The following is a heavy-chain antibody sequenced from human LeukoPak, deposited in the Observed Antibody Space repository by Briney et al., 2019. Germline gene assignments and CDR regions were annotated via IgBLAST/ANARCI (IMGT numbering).Heavy chain of an antibody. Sequence: SETLSLTCTVSGGSISSSSYYWGWIRQPPGKGLEWIGSIYYSGSTYYNPSLKSRVTTTVDTSKNQFSLKLSSVTAADTAVYYCARESGYDFPYYYYYGMDVWGQGTTVTVSS. J-gene: IGHJ6*02. CDR3: ARESGYDFPYYYYYGMDV. D-gene: IGHD5-12*01. CDR2: IYYSGST. V-gene: IGHV4-39*07. CDR1: GGSISSSSYY.